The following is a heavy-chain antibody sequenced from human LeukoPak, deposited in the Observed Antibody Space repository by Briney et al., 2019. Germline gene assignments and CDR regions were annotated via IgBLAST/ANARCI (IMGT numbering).Heavy chain of an antibody. J-gene: IGHJ5*02. D-gene: IGHD2-15*01. CDR3: ARGYCSGGTCYLVENWLDP. CDR2: INPNSGGT. V-gene: IGHV1-2*06. Sequence: ASVKVSCKASGDTLTAYYIYWVRQAPGQGLEWMGRINPNSGGTDYAQNFQGRVTMTRDTSIGTAYMELSRLRSDDTAVYYCARGYCSGGTCYLVENWLDPWGQGTLVTVSS. CDR1: GDTLTAYY.